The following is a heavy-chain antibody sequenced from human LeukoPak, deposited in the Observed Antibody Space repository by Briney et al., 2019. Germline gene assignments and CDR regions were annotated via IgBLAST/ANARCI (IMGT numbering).Heavy chain of an antibody. CDR2: IWYDGSTK. CDR1: GFTFRNYG. CDR3: ARESEEVTFDY. V-gene: IGHV3-33*01. D-gene: IGHD5-18*01. J-gene: IGHJ4*02. Sequence: GGSLRLSCAASGFTFRNYGMQWVRQAPGKGLEWVAVIWYDGSTKYYADSVKGRFTISRDNSKNALFLQMNSLRAEDTAVYYCARESEEVTFDYWGQGTLVTVSS.